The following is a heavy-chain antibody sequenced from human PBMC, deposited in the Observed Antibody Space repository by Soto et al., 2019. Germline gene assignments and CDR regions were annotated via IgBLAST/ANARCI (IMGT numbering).Heavy chain of an antibody. CDR2: IYYSGST. Sequence: SETLSLTCTVSGGSITSSSYYWGWIRQPPGKGLEWIGSIYYSGSTYYNPSLKSRVTISVDTSKNQFSLKLSSVTAADTAVYYFATQGGGGSYVYTFDPGGQETLVTVSS. CDR3: ATQGGGGSYVYTFDP. D-gene: IGHD1-26*01. J-gene: IGHJ5*02. V-gene: IGHV4-39*01. CDR1: GGSITSSSYY.